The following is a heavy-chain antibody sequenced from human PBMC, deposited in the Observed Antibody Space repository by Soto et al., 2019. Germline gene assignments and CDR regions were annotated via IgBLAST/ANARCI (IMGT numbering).Heavy chain of an antibody. CDR2: IRSKAYGGTT. D-gene: IGHD3-3*01. CDR1: GFTFGDYA. Sequence: EVQLVESGGGLVQPGRSLRLSCTASGFTFGDYAMSWFRQAPGKGLEWVGFIRSKAYGGTTEYAASVKGRFTISRDDSKSIAYLQMNSLKTEDTAVYYCTPYDFWSGSLSRYWGQGTLVTVSS. J-gene: IGHJ4*02. V-gene: IGHV3-49*03. CDR3: TPYDFWSGSLSRY.